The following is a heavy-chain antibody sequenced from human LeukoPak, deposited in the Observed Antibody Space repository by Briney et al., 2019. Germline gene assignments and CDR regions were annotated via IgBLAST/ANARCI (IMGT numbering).Heavy chain of an antibody. J-gene: IGHJ4*02. CDR1: GYSISSGYY. CDR3: ARREYDFWSGQTYYFDY. D-gene: IGHD3-3*01. Sequence: PSETPSLTCAVSGYSISSGYYWGWIRQPPGKGLEWIGSIYHSGSTYYNPSLKSRVTISVDTSKNQFSLKLSSVTAADTAVYYCARREYDFWSGQTYYFDYWGQGTLVTVSS. V-gene: IGHV4-38-2*01. CDR2: IYHSGST.